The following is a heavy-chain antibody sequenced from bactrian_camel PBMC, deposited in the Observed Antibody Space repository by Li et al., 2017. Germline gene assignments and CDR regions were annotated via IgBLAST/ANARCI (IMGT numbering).Heavy chain of an antibody. CDR1: EFSNYY. V-gene: IGHV3-2*01. CDR2: IASRSTDL. J-gene: IGHJ4*01. Sequence: VQLVESGGGLVQPGGSLSLSCAASEFSNYYIAWVRQAPGKGLEWVSTIASRSTDLYYADTVKGRFTISRDNTEITWYLQMNSLKPEDTAMYYCNTWAGGPCVPKTWGQGTQVTVS. CDR3: NTWAGGPCVPKT. D-gene: IGHD3*01.